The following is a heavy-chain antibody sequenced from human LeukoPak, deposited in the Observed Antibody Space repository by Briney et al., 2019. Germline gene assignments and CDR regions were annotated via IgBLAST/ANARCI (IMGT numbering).Heavy chain of an antibody. J-gene: IGHJ6*03. CDR1: GYSFTSYW. CDR3: ARIIPYYYYYMDV. V-gene: IGHV5-51*01. Sequence: GESLKISCKGSGYSFTSYWIGWVRQMPGKGLEWMGIIYPGDSDTRYSPSFQGQVTISADKSISTAYLQWSGLKASDTAMYYCARIIPYYYYYMDVWGKGTTVTVSS. CDR2: IYPGDSDT.